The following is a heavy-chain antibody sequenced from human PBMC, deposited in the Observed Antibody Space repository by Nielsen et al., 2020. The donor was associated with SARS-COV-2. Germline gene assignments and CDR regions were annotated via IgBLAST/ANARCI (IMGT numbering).Heavy chain of an antibody. J-gene: IGHJ4*02. V-gene: IGHV3-66*01. CDR2: IYSGGST. Sequence: LKISCAASGFTVSSNYMSWVRQAPGKGLEWVSVIYSGGSTYYADSVKGRFTISRDNSKNTLYLQMNSLRAEDTAVYYCAKRGDVLRFLEWQDFDYWGQGTLVTVSS. CDR1: GFTVSSNY. D-gene: IGHD3-3*01. CDR3: AKRGDVLRFLEWQDFDY.